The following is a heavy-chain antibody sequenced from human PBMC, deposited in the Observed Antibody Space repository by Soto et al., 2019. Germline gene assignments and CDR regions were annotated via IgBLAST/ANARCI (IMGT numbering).Heavy chain of an antibody. CDR2: IKQNGGEK. D-gene: IGHD2-2*01. CDR1: GFTFSSYW. Sequence: EVQLVESGGGLVQPGGSLRLSCAASGFTFSSYWMSWVRQAPGKGLEWVANIKQNGGEKYYVYSVKGRFTISRDKANNSLYLQMNSMRAEDTAVYYCARLVVPASGYYCYYYLDVWGKGTTVTVSS. J-gene: IGHJ6*03. V-gene: IGHV3-7*01. CDR3: ARLVVPASGYYCYYYLDV.